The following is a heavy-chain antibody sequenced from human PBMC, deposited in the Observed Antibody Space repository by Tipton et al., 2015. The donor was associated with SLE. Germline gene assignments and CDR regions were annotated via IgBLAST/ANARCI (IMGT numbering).Heavy chain of an antibody. V-gene: IGHV4-59*08. J-gene: IGHJ4*02. CDR1: GGSINGYY. CDR3: ARALRYSSGYFDF. CDR2: IYHSGST. Sequence: TLSLTCTVSGGSINGYYWNWFRQPPGRELEWIGYIYHSGSTNYNPSLKSRVSMSVDTSKNQFSLRLSSVTAADTAVYYCARALRYSSGYFDFWGQGKRVTVSS. D-gene: IGHD3-22*01.